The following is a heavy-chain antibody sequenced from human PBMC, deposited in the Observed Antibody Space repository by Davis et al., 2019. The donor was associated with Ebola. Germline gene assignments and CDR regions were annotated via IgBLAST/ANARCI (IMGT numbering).Heavy chain of an antibody. CDR2: IYYSGST. CDR3: ATHSSRDAFDI. V-gene: IGHV4-39*01. Sequence: PSETLSLTCTVSGGSISSSSYYWGWIRQPPGKGLEWIGSIYYSGSTYYNPSLKSRVTISVDTSKNQFSLKLSSVTAADTAVYYCATHSSRDAFDIWGQGTMVTVAS. J-gene: IGHJ3*02. CDR1: GGSISSSSYY. D-gene: IGHD6-13*01.